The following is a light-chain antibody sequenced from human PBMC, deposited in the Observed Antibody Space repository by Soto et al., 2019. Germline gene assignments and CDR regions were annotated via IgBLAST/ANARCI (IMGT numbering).Light chain of an antibody. Sequence: EIVMTQSPATLSVSPGERATLSCRASESVSRNLAWYQQKPGQAPRLLIYDASARATGIPVRFSGSGSGTEFTLTVSSLQSEEFAVYYCQQYNSWPLTFGGGTKVGIK. J-gene: IGKJ4*01. V-gene: IGKV3-15*01. CDR1: ESVSRN. CDR2: DAS. CDR3: QQYNSWPLT.